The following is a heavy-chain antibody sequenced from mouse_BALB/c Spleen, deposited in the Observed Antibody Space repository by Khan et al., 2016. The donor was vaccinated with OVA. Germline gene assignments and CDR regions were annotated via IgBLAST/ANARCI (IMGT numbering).Heavy chain of an antibody. Sequence: EVQLVESGPGLVKPSQSLSLTCTVTGYSITSDYAWNWIRQFPGNKLEWMGYISYSGRTSYNPSLKGRISITRDTSKNQFFLQLNSVTTEDTATYYWGRSVTITTVVATDVDYWGQGTTLTVSS. J-gene: IGHJ2*01. CDR2: ISYSGRT. CDR3: GRSVTITTVVATDVDY. CDR1: GYSITSDYA. D-gene: IGHD1-1*01. V-gene: IGHV3-2*02.